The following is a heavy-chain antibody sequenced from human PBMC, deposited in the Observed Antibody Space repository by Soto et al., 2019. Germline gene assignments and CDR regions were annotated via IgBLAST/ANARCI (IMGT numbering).Heavy chain of an antibody. J-gene: IGHJ4*02. D-gene: IGHD2-21*02. CDR1: GYSISSGYY. CDR3: ARSGGDCGGDCYSDY. V-gene: IGHV4-38-2*02. Sequence: SETLSLTCTVSGYSISSGYYWGWIRQPPGKGLEWIGSIYHSGSTYYNPSLKSRVTISVDTSKNQFSLKLSSVTAADTAVYYCARSGGDCGGDCYSDYWGQGTLVTVSS. CDR2: IYHSGST.